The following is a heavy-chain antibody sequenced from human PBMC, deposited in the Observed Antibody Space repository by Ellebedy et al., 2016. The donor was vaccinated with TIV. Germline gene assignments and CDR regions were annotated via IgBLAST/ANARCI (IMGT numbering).Heavy chain of an antibody. V-gene: IGHV4-34*01. CDR2: INHSGST. CDR3: ALDYYGSGSYRDY. D-gene: IGHD3-10*01. CDR1: GGSFSGYY. Sequence: SETLSLTXAVYGGSFSGYYWSWIRQPPGKGLEWIGEINHSGSTNYNPSLKSRVTISVDTSKNQFSLKLSSVTAADTAVYYCALDYYGSGSYRDYWGQGTLVTVSS. J-gene: IGHJ4*02.